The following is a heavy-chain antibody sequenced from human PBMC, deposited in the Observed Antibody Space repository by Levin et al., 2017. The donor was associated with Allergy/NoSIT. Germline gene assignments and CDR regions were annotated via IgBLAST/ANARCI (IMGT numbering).Heavy chain of an antibody. CDR1: GFTFSSYE. CDR3: ARAIAAAGYDAFDI. J-gene: IGHJ3*02. Sequence: GGSLRLSCAASGFTFSSYEMNWVRQAPGKGLEWVSYISSSGSTIYYADSVKGRFTISRDNAKNSLYLQMNSLRAEDTAVYYCARAIAAAGYDAFDIWGQGTMVTVSS. CDR2: ISSSGSTI. V-gene: IGHV3-48*03. D-gene: IGHD6-13*01.